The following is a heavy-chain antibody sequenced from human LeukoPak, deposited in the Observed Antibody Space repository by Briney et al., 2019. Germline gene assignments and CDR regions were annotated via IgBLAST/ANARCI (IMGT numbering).Heavy chain of an antibody. CDR3: ARASPNYYGSGSSYYYFDY. D-gene: IGHD3-10*01. CDR2: MNPNSGNT. V-gene: IGHV1-8*01. CDR1: GYTFTSYD. J-gene: IGHJ4*02. Sequence: ASVKVSCKASGYTFTSYDINWVRQATGQGLEWMGWMNPNSGNTGYAQKFQGRVTMTRNTSISTAYMELSSLRSEDTAVYYCARASPNYYGSGSSYYYFDYWGQGTLVTVSS.